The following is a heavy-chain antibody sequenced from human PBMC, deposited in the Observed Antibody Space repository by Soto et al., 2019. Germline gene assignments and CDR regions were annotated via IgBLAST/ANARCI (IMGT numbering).Heavy chain of an antibody. CDR3: AKASYDFWLVN. Sequence: EVQLLESGGGLVQPGGSLSLSCAASGFIFSTYAMSWVRQAPGKGLEWVSGISATTGTSYYADSVKGRFTISRDNSKNTPYLQMNSLRAEDTDLYYCAKASYDFWLVNWGQGTLVTVSS. D-gene: IGHD3-3*01. J-gene: IGHJ4*02. CDR1: GFIFSTYA. CDR2: ISATTGTS. V-gene: IGHV3-23*01.